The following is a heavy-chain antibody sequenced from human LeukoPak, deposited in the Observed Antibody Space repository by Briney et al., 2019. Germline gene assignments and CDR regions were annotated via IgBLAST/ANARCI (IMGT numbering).Heavy chain of an antibody. CDR1: GGFFSGYY. Sequence: SETLSLTCAVYGGFFSGYYWSWIRQPPGKGLEWIGEINHSGSTNYNPSLKSRVTISVDTSKNQFSLKLSSVTAADTAVYYCARVKGYGYVWFDPWGQGTLVTVSS. D-gene: IGHD5-12*01. V-gene: IGHV4-34*01. J-gene: IGHJ5*02. CDR3: ARVKGYGYVWFDP. CDR2: INHSGST.